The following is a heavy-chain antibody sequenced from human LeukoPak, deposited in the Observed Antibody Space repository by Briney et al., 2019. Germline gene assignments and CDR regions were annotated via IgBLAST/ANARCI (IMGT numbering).Heavy chain of an antibody. CDR2: INPNSGGT. Sequence: GASVKVSFKASGYTFTGYYMHWVRQAPGQGLEWMGWINPNSGGTNYAQKFQGRVTMTRDTSISTAYMELSRLRSDDTAVYYCARGSFGYSSGWYVLGYWGQGTLVTVSS. D-gene: IGHD6-19*01. CDR3: ARGSFGYSSGWYVLGY. V-gene: IGHV1-2*02. J-gene: IGHJ4*02. CDR1: GYTFTGYY.